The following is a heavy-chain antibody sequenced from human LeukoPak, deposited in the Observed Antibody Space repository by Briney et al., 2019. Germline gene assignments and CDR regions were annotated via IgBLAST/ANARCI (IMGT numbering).Heavy chain of an antibody. CDR2: ISSSSSYI. J-gene: IGHJ4*02. D-gene: IGHD3-10*01. Sequence: GRSLRLSCAASGFTFSSYAMSWVRQAPGKGLEWVSSISSSSSYIYYADSVKGRFTISRDNAKNSLYLQMNSLRAEDTAVYYCAREAWFGELNNDYWGQGTLVTVSS. V-gene: IGHV3-21*01. CDR1: GFTFSSYA. CDR3: AREAWFGELNNDY.